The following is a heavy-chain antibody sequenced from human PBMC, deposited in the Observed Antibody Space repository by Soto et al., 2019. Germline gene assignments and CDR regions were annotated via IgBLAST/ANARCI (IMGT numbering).Heavy chain of an antibody. Sequence: SETMSLTCAVYGGSVSGYYWSWIRQHPGKGLEWIGEINHSGSTNYNPSLKSRVTISVDTSKNQFSLKLSSVTAADTAVYYCARRVGYYYDSSGYPFDYWGQGTLVTVSS. CDR3: ARRVGYYYDSSGYPFDY. J-gene: IGHJ4*02. V-gene: IGHV4-34*01. CDR2: INHSGST. CDR1: GGSVSGYY. D-gene: IGHD3-22*01.